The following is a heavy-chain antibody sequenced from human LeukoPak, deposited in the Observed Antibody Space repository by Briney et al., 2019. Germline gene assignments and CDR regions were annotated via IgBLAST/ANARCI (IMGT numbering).Heavy chain of an antibody. Sequence: SETLSLTCTVSGGSISSYYWSWIRQPPGKGLEWIGYIYYSGSTNYSPSLKSRVTMSVDTSKNQFSLKLSSVTAADTAVYYCAREGGFYRPLDYSGQGTLVTVSS. CDR1: GGSISSYY. CDR3: AREGGFYRPLDY. J-gene: IGHJ4*02. V-gene: IGHV4-59*01. D-gene: IGHD3-3*01. CDR2: IYYSGST.